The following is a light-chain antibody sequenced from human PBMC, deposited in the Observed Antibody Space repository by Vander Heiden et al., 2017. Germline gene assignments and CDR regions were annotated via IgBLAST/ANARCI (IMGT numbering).Light chain of an antibody. Sequence: QSALTQPASVSGSPGPSITIYCTGTSSDVGSYIFVSWYQQHPGRAPKLMIYEVSKRPSGVSNRFSGSKSGNTASLTISGLQAEDEADYYCCSYRGSSTYVFGTGTKVTVL. CDR1: SSDVGSYIF. V-gene: IGLV2-23*02. CDR3: CSYRGSSTYV. J-gene: IGLJ1*01. CDR2: EVS.